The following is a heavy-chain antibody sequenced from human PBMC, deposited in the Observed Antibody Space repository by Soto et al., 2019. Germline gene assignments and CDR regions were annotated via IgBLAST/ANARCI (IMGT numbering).Heavy chain of an antibody. D-gene: IGHD3-10*01. J-gene: IGHJ6*02. CDR1: GIPVSSNY. CDR3: AGDGPYYYASRMDV. CDR2: LHSGGDT. Sequence: EVQLVESGGGLVQPGGSLRLSCVASGIPVSSNYMTWVRQAPGKGLEWVSVLHSGGDTYYANSVKGRFTISRHDSTKTRSLQMNSLTAKDTAVYYWAGDGPYYYASRMDVWGQVTTVTVSS. V-gene: IGHV3-53*04.